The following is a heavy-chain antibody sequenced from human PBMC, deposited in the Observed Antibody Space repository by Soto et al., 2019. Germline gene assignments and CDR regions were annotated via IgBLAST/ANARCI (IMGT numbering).Heavy chain of an antibody. Sequence: QVQLVQSGAEVKKPGSSVKVSCKASGGTFGSYAFSWVRQAPGQGLEWMGGIIPIFGRTDYAQNFQGRVTINADESTRTAYMEMSGLRSDDTAVYYCARGIAAAGNYFDSWGQGTLVTVSS. D-gene: IGHD6-13*01. CDR2: IIPIFGRT. CDR1: GGTFGSYA. V-gene: IGHV1-69*01. CDR3: ARGIAAAGNYFDS. J-gene: IGHJ4*02.